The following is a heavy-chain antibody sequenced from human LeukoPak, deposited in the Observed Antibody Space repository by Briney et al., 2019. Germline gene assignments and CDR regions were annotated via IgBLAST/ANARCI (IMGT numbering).Heavy chain of an antibody. CDR2: INHSGST. Sequence: GSLRLSCAASGFTFSNHGMNWVRQAPGKGLEWIGEINHSGSTNYNPSLRSRVTISVDTSKNQFSLKLSSVTAADTAVYYCARQGKWSIPYWGQGTLVTVSS. V-gene: IGHV4-34*01. CDR1: GFTFSNHG. J-gene: IGHJ4*02. D-gene: IGHD2-15*01. CDR3: ARQGKWSIPY.